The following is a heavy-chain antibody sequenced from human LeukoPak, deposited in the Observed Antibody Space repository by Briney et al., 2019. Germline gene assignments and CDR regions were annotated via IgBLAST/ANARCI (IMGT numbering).Heavy chain of an antibody. V-gene: IGHV4-34*01. J-gene: IGHJ6*03. D-gene: IGHD5/OR15-5a*01. CDR2: INHSGST. CDR1: GGSFSGYY. CDR3: ARGRQSLHRYYYYYYMDV. Sequence: SETLSLTCAVYGGSFSGYYWSWIRQPPGKGLEWIGEINHSGSTNYNPSLKSRVTISVDTSKNQFSLKLSSVTAADTAVYYCARGRQSLHRYYYYYYMDVWGRGTTVTVSS.